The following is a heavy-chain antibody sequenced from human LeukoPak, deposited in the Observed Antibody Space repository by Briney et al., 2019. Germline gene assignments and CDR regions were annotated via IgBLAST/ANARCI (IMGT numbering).Heavy chain of an antibody. D-gene: IGHD3-22*01. CDR3: AKDHYYDSSGKNYFDY. Sequence: GGSLRLSCAASGFTFSSYAMSWVRQAPGKGLEWVSAISGCGGSTYYADSVKGRFTISRDNSKNTLYLQMNSLRAEDTAVYYCAKDHYYDSSGKNYFDYWGQGTLVTVSS. J-gene: IGHJ4*02. CDR1: GFTFSSYA. CDR2: ISGCGGST. V-gene: IGHV3-23*01.